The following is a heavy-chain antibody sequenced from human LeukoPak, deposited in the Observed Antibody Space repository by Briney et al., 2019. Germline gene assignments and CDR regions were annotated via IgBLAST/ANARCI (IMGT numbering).Heavy chain of an antibody. J-gene: IGHJ5*02. CDR1: GYSLSSDYYY. V-gene: IGHV4-38-2*01. CDR2: ISHSGST. CDR3: ARASGVKYPNWFDP. D-gene: IGHD2-2*01. Sequence: PSETLSLICGVSGYSLSSDYYYWVWIRQSPGKGLEWIGSISHSGSTYYNPSLRSRVTISVDTSKSQFSLTVRSMTAADTAMYYCARASGVKYPNWFDPWGQGILVTVSS.